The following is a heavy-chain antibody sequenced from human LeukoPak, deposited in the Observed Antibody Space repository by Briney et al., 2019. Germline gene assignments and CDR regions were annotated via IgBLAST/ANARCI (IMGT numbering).Heavy chain of an antibody. CDR2: IYCSGST. CDR3: ARRGYSYGRWDYYYYYMDV. V-gene: IGHV4-39*01. D-gene: IGHD5-18*01. J-gene: IGHJ6*03. CDR1: GGSISSSSYY. Sequence: PSETLSLTCTVSGGSISSSSYYWGWIRQPPGKGLEWIGSIYCSGSTYYNPSLKSRVTISVDTSKNQFSLKLSSVTAADTAVYYCARRGYSYGRWDYYYYYMDVWGKGTTVTVSS.